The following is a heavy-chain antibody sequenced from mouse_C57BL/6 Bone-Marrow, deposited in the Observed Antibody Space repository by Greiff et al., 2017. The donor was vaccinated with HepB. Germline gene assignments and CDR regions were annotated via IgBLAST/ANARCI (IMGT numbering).Heavy chain of an antibody. Sequence: EVKLMESGGDLVKPGGSLKLSCAASGFTFSSYGMSWVRQTPDKRLEWVATISSGGSYTYYPDSVKGRFTISRDNAKNTLYLQMSSLKSEDTAMYYSERHIYYDHYCDYWGQGTTLTVSS. CDR1: GFTFSSYG. CDR3: ERHIYYDHYCDY. CDR2: ISSGGSYT. D-gene: IGHD2-4*01. J-gene: IGHJ2*01. V-gene: IGHV5-6*01.